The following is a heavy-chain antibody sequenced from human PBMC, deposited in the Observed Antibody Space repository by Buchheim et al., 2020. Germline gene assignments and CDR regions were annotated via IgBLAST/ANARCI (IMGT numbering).Heavy chain of an antibody. Sequence: QVQLVESGGGVVQPGRSLRLSCAASGFTFSSYAMHWVRQAPGKGLEWVAVISYDGSNKYYADSVKGRFTISRDNSKNTLYLQMNSLRAEDTAVYYCARVSRGCSSTSCYRYYYGMDVWGQGTT. D-gene: IGHD2-2*01. CDR1: GFTFSSYA. CDR3: ARVSRGCSSTSCYRYYYGMDV. V-gene: IGHV3-30*04. CDR2: ISYDGSNK. J-gene: IGHJ6*02.